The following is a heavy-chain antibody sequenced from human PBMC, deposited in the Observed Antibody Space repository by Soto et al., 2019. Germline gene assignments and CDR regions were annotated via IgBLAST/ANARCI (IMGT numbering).Heavy chain of an antibody. CDR3: ARERAQWFGEPRFMDV. V-gene: IGHV4-34*01. D-gene: IGHD3-10*01. CDR2: INHSGST. Sequence: SETLYLTCAVYGGSFSGYYWSWIRQPPGKGLEWIGEINHSGSTNYNPSLKSRVTISVDTSKNQFSLKLSSVTAADTAVYYCARERAQWFGEPRFMDVWGQGTTVTVAS. J-gene: IGHJ6*02. CDR1: GGSFSGYY.